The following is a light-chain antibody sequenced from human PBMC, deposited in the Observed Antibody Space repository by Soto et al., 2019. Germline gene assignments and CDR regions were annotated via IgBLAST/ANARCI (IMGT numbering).Light chain of an antibody. V-gene: IGLV2-14*01. CDR3: SSYTSSSTPV. Sequence: QSVLTQPPSASGSPGQSVTISCTGTSNDVGGYNYVSWYQQHPGKAPKLMIYDVSNRPSGVSNRFSGSKSGNTASLTISGLQAEDEADYYCSSYTSSSTPVFGTGNKVTVL. J-gene: IGLJ1*01. CDR2: DVS. CDR1: SNDVGGYNY.